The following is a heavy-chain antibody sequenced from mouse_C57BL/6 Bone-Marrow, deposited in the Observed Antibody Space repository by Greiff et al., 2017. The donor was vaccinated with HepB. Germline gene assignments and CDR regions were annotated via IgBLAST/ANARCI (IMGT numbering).Heavy chain of an antibody. J-gene: IGHJ2*01. V-gene: IGHV5-16*01. CDR2: INYDGSST. CDR1: GFTFSDYY. CDR3: ARVLGDGYYDFDY. D-gene: IGHD2-3*01. Sequence: EVKLVESEGGLVQPGSSMKLSCTASGFTFSDYYMAWVRQVPEKGLEWVANINYDGSSTYYLDSLKSRFIISRDNAKNILYLQMSSLKSEDTATYYCARVLGDGYYDFDYWGQGTTLTVSS.